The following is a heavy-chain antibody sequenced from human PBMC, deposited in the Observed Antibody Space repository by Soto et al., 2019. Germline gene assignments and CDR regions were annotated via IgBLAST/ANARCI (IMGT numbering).Heavy chain of an antibody. CDR1: GGSISSSSYY. CDR2: IYYSGST. J-gene: IGHJ6*02. V-gene: IGHV4-39*01. D-gene: IGHD3-3*01. Sequence: PSETLSLTCTVSGGSISSSSYYWGWIRQPPGKGLEWIGSIYYSGSTYYNPSLKSRVTISVDTSKNQFSLKLSSVTAADTAVYYCARHPGIPCIRFLRSYGMDVWGQGTTVTVSS. CDR3: ARHPGIPCIRFLRSYGMDV.